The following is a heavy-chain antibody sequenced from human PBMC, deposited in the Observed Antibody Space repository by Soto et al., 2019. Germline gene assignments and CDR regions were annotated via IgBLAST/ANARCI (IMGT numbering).Heavy chain of an antibody. Sequence: SGPTLVNPTQTLTLTCTFSGFSLSTSGVGVGWIRKPPGKALEWLALIYWDDDKRYSPSLKSRLTITKDTSKNQVVLTMTNMDPVDTATYYCAHTRSTVTTSAFDIWGQGTMVTVSS. J-gene: IGHJ3*02. CDR1: GFSLSTSGVG. D-gene: IGHD4-17*01. V-gene: IGHV2-5*02. CDR3: AHTRSTVTTSAFDI. CDR2: IYWDDDK.